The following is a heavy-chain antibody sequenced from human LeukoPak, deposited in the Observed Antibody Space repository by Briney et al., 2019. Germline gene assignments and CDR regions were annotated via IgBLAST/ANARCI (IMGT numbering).Heavy chain of an antibody. D-gene: IGHD4-17*01. J-gene: IGHJ3*02. Sequence: GRSLRLSCAASGFTFDDYAMHWVRQAPGKGLEWDSGISWNSGSIGYADSVEGRFTISRDNAKNSLYLQMNSLRAEDMALYYCAKAKHGDPGAFDIWGQGTMVTVSS. CDR3: AKAKHGDPGAFDI. CDR1: GFTFDDYA. V-gene: IGHV3-9*03. CDR2: ISWNSGSI.